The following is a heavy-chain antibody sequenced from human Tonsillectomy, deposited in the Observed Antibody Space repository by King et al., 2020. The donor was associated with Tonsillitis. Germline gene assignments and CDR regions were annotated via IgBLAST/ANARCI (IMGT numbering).Heavy chain of an antibody. Sequence: HVQLQESGPGLVKPSETLSLTCTVSDGSISSYYWSWIRQPPGKGLEWIGYIYYSGSTNYNPSLKSRVTISVDTSKNQFSLKLSSVTAADTAVYYCARLQRDYYDSSGYYGWNYFDYWGQGTLVTVSS. J-gene: IGHJ4*02. D-gene: IGHD3-22*01. CDR2: IYYSGST. V-gene: IGHV4-59*08. CDR1: DGSISSYY. CDR3: ARLQRDYYDSSGYYGWNYFDY.